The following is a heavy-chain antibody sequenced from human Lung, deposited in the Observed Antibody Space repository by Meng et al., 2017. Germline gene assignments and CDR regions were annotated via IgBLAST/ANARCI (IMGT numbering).Heavy chain of an antibody. CDR2: IDPKSGDT. CDR1: VYNFPHYW. J-gene: IGHJ4*02. Sequence: AERVRSWAEVNKPGASVKVSCNPSVYNFPHYWLHWVRRAPGQGLEWMGRIDPKSGDTHYAQRFQGRVTMTGDTSISTAYMELSGLRSDDTAMYYCARDEDISAAGKLFGDYWGQGTLVTVFS. V-gene: IGHV1-2*06. D-gene: IGHD6-13*01. CDR3: ARDEDISAAGKLFGDY.